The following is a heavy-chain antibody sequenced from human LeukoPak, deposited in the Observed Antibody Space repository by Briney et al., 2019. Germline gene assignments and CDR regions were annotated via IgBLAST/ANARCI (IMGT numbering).Heavy chain of an antibody. CDR3: ARDFRVQLWFGTGIVDY. CDR2: IKQDESER. J-gene: IGHJ4*02. CDR1: GFTFSSYW. D-gene: IGHD5-18*01. Sequence: GGSLRLSCAVSGFTFSSYWMSWVRQAPGKGLEWVAIIKQDESERYYVDSVKGRFTISRDNAKNSLYLQMNSLRAEDTAVYYCARDFRVQLWFGTGIVDYWGQGTLVTVSS. V-gene: IGHV3-7*01.